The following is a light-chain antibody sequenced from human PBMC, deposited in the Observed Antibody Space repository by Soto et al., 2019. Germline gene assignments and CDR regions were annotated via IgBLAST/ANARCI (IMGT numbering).Light chain of an antibody. CDR3: QQYDILPIT. CDR1: QDINIH. J-gene: IGKJ5*01. Sequence: DIKMTHSPSSLFASVGARVTITCHATQDINIHLNWYQQKPGKAPNLLIYDASNLEIGVPSRFSGSGSGTHFTFTISSLQTEDIGTYYCQQYDILPITLGRGTRLEIK. V-gene: IGKV1-33*01. CDR2: DAS.